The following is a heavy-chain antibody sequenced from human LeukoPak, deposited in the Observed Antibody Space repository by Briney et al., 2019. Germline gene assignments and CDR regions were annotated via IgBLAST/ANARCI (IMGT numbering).Heavy chain of an antibody. CDR1: GGSFSGYY. V-gene: IGHV4-34*01. D-gene: IGHD3-9*01. J-gene: IGHJ3*02. CDR3: ARHELLYYDILTGYLHAFDI. CDR2: INHSGST. Sequence: SETLSLTCAVYGGSFSGYYWSWIRQPPGKGLEWIGEINHSGSTNYNPSLKSRVTISVDTSKNQFSLRLSSVTAADTAVYYCARHELLYYDILTGYLHAFDIWGQGTMVTVSS.